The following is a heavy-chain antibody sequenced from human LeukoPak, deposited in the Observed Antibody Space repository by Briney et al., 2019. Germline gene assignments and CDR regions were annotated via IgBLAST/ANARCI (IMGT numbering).Heavy chain of an antibody. J-gene: IGHJ3*02. V-gene: IGHV3-74*01. CDR3: AKAADYDTDAFDI. CDR1: GFTFNTYR. Sequence: PGGSLRLSCAASGFTFNTYRMHRVRQAPGKGLVWVSRINSDGSSTNYADSVKGRFTISRDNAKNTLSLQMNSLRAEDTAVYYCAKAADYDTDAFDIWGQGTMVTVSS. CDR2: INSDGSST. D-gene: IGHD4/OR15-4a*01.